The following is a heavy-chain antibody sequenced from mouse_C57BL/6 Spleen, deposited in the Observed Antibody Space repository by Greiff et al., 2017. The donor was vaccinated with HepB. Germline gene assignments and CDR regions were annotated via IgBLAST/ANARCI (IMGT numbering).Heavy chain of an antibody. CDR2: IYPGDGDT. J-gene: IGHJ4*01. CDR3: ARGGIYYDAMDY. Sequence: QVQLQQSGAELVKPGASVKISCKASGYAFSSYWMNWVKQRPGKGLEWIGQIYPGDGDTNYNGKFKGKATLTADKSSSTAYMQLSSLTSEDSAVYFWARGGIYYDAMDYWGQGTSVTVSS. D-gene: IGHD2-1*01. CDR1: GYAFSSYW. V-gene: IGHV1-80*01.